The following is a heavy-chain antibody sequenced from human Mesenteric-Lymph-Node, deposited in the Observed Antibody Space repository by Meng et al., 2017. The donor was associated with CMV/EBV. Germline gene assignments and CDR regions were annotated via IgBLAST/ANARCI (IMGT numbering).Heavy chain of an antibody. CDR3: AKAPYCSTTSCYWYFDL. D-gene: IGHD2-2*01. J-gene: IGHJ2*01. Sequence: SLKISCAASGLTFDDYAMHWVRQAPGKDLEWVSGISWNRGSIAYADSVKGRFTFSRDNAKNSLYLQMNSLRAEDTAVYYCAKAPYCSTTSCYWYFDLWGRGTLVTVSS. CDR2: ISWNRGSI. CDR1: GLTFDDYA. V-gene: IGHV3-9*01.